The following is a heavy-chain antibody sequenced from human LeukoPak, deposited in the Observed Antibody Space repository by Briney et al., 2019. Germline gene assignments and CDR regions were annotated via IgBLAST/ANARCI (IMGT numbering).Heavy chain of an antibody. CDR3: ASPSITGTIDAFDI. Sequence: SETLSLTSTVSGGSISSYYWSCIRQPPGKGLEWIGYIYYSGSTNYNPSLKSRVTISVDTSKNQCSLKLSSVTAADTAVYYCASPSITGTIDAFDIWGQGTMVTVSS. V-gene: IGHV4-59*01. D-gene: IGHD1-20*01. CDR1: GGSISSYY. CDR2: IYYSGST. J-gene: IGHJ3*02.